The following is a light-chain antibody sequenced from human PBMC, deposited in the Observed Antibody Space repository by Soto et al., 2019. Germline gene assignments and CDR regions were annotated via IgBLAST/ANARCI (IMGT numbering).Light chain of an antibody. CDR3: QQYCSSGT. CDR2: GAS. V-gene: IGKV3-20*01. J-gene: IGKJ1*01. CDR1: QSVSSNY. Sequence: EIVLTHSPCTLSLSPGRRATLSCRASQSVSSNYLAWYQQKPGQAPRLLIYGASNRATGIPDRFSGSGSGTDFTLTISRLQPEDFAVYYCQQYCSSGTFGQGTKVDIK.